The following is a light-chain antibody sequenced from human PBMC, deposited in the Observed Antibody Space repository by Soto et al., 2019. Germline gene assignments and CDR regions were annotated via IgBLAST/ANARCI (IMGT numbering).Light chain of an antibody. CDR3: QQYGSSPPVT. CDR2: GAS. Sequence: EIVLTQSPGTLSLSPGERATLSCRASQSVSSSYLAWYQQKPGQAPRLLIDGASGRATGIPDRFSGSGSGTDFTLTIRRLEPEDFAVYYCQQYGSSPPVTFGQGTRLEIK. V-gene: IGKV3-20*01. CDR1: QSVSSSY. J-gene: IGKJ5*01.